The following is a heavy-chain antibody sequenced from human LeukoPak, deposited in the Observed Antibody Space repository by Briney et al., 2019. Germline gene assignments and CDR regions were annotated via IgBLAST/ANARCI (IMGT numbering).Heavy chain of an antibody. V-gene: IGHV4-59*12. Sequence: SETLSLTCTVSGGSMSNYYWSWMRQPPGKGLVWIGSFYYCGSTYYNPSLKSRVTISVDTSKNQFSLKLSSVTAADTAAYYCARDLPYYYDSSGSQHAFDIWGQGTMVTVSS. CDR1: GGSMSNYY. CDR3: ARDLPYYYDSSGSQHAFDI. D-gene: IGHD3-22*01. CDR2: FYYCGST. J-gene: IGHJ3*02.